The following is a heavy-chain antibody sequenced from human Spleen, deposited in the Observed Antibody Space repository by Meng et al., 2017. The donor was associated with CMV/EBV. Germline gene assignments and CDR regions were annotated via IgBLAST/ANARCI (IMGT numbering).Heavy chain of an antibody. CDR1: GYTFTSYE. CDR2: MNPNSGNT. CDR3: ARVRVWFTGSNNWFDP. V-gene: IGHV1-8*02. Sequence: ASVKVSCKASGYTFTSYEINWVRQATGQGLEWMGGMNPNSGNTGYAQKFQGRVAFTRDTSTTTAYMELSSLTSEDTTVYYCARVRVWFTGSNNWFDPWGQGTLVTVST. D-gene: IGHD1-26*01. J-gene: IGHJ5*02.